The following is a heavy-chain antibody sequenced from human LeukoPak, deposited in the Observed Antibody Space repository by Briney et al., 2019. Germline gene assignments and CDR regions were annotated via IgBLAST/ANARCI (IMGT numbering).Heavy chain of an antibody. CDR1: GFTVSSNY. V-gene: IGHV3-66*01. CDR3: ARGLHYYDP. CDR2: IYSGGGT. Sequence: GGSLRLSCAASGFTVSSNYMTWVRQAPGKGLEWVSVIYSGGGTDYAASVKGRFTNSRDNSKNTLYLQLNSLRAQDTAVYYCARGLHYYDPWAQGTLVTVSS. J-gene: IGHJ5*02. D-gene: IGHD3-10*01.